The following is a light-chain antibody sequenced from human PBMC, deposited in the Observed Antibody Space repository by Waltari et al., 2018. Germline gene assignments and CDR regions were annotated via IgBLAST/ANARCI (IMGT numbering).Light chain of an antibody. CDR1: SGSIASNY. CDR3: QSYGSGVI. CDR2: EDN. Sequence: NFMLTQPHSVSESPGKTVTISCTRSSGSIASNYVQWYQQRPGSAPTTFIYEDNQRPSGVPDRFSGSIDSSSNSASLTISGLRTEDEADYYCQSYGSGVIFGGGTKLTVL. V-gene: IGLV6-57*03. J-gene: IGLJ2*01.